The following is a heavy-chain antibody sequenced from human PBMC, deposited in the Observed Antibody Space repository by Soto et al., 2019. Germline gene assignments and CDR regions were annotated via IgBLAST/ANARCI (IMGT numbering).Heavy chain of an antibody. CDR3: APDGLAVAGGNWFDT. Sequence: QVQLVQSGAEVKKPGASVKVSCKASGYTFTSYEINWVRQAPGQGLEWMGWMDPDSGNTGCAQQFQGRITVTRNTSITTAYMEMSSLRSEDTAIYYCAPDGLAVAGGNWFDTWGQGTLVIVSS. CDR1: GYTFTSYE. CDR2: MDPDSGNT. J-gene: IGHJ5*02. V-gene: IGHV1-8*01. D-gene: IGHD6-13*01.